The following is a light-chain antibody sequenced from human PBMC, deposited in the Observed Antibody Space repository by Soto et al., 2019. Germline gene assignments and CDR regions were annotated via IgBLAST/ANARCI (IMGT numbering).Light chain of an antibody. J-gene: IGKJ5*01. Sequence: DIQMTQSPSTLSGSVGDRVTITCRASQTISSWLAWYQQKPGKAPKLLIYKASTLKSGVPSRFSGSGSGTDFTLSISSLQAEDFATYYCQQANSFPITFGQGTRLEIK. CDR3: QQANSFPIT. V-gene: IGKV1-5*03. CDR2: KAS. CDR1: QTISSW.